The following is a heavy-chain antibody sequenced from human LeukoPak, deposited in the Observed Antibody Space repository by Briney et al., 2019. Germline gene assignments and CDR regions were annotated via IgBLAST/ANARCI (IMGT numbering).Heavy chain of an antibody. CDR1: GGSISSYY. CDR3: ARGSGYSCGYDWFDP. CDR2: IYTSGST. D-gene: IGHD5-18*01. V-gene: IGHV4-4*07. Sequence: SETLSLTCTVSGGSISSYYWSWIRQPAGRGLEWIGRIYTSGSTNYNPSLKSRVTMSVDTSKNQFSLKLSPVTAADTAVYYCARGSGYSCGYDWFDPWGQGTLVTVSS. J-gene: IGHJ5*02.